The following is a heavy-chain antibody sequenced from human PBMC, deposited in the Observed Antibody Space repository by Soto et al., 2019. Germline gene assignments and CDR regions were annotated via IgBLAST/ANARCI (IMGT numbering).Heavy chain of an antibody. J-gene: IGHJ3*02. CDR1: GFTFSSYW. Sequence: GGSLRLSCAASGFTFSSYWMHWVRQAPGKGLVWVSRINSDGSSTSYADSVKGRFTISRDNAKNTLYLQMNSLRAEDTAVYYCARVTGYYSAFDIWGQGTMVTVSS. CDR2: INSDGSST. CDR3: ARVTGYYSAFDI. D-gene: IGHD3-9*01. V-gene: IGHV3-74*01.